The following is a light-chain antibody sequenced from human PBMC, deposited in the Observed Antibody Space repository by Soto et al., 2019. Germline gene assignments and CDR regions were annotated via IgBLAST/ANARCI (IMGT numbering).Light chain of an antibody. Sequence: QSALTQPDSVSGSPGQSITISCTGTSSDVGGYNYVSWYQQHPGKARKLMIYEVSTRPLGVSNRFSGSKSGNTASLTISGLQSEDEADYHCASYTSSSSYVFGTGTKVTVL. J-gene: IGLJ1*01. V-gene: IGLV2-14*01. CDR3: ASYTSSSSYV. CDR2: EVS. CDR1: SSDVGGYNY.